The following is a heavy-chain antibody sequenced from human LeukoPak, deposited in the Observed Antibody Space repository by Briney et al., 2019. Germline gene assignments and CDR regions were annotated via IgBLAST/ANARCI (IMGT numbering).Heavy chain of an antibody. Sequence: SETLSLTCTVSGGSTSSGSYYWSWIRQPAGKGLEWIGRIYTSGSTNYNPSLKSRVTISVDTSKNQFSLKLSSVTAADTAVYYCARDRRYDFWSGEWEGHYYYMDVWGKGTTVTVSS. CDR2: IYTSGST. J-gene: IGHJ6*03. D-gene: IGHD3-3*01. V-gene: IGHV4-61*02. CDR1: GGSTSSGSYY. CDR3: ARDRRYDFWSGEWEGHYYYMDV.